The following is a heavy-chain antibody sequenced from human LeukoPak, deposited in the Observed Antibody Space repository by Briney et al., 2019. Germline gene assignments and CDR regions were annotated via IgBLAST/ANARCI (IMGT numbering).Heavy chain of an antibody. D-gene: IGHD3-10*01. CDR2: ISGGGGST. CDR3: ARSGPYYFDY. V-gene: IGHV3-23*01. J-gene: IGHJ4*02. CDR1: GFPFTSYG. Sequence: GGSLRLSCAASGFPFTSYGMSWVRQAPGKGLEWVSLISGGGGSTYYADSVKGRFTISRDTSKNTLYLQMDSLRAEDTAVYYCARSGPYYFDYWGQGTLVTVSS.